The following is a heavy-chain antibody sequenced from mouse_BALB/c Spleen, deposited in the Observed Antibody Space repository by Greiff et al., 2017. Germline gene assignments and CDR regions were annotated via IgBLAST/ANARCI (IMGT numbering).Heavy chain of an antibody. CDR3: AREGDTTVAY. D-gene: IGHD1-1*01. CDR1: GFTFSDYY. J-gene: IGHJ3*01. V-gene: IGHV5-4*02. CDR2: ISDGGSYT. Sequence: EVMLVESGGGLVKPGGSLKLSCAASGFTFSDYYMYWVRQTPEKRLEWVATISDGGSYTYYPDSVKGRFTISRDNAKNNLYLQMSSLKSEDTAMYYCAREGDTTVAYWGQGTLVTVSA.